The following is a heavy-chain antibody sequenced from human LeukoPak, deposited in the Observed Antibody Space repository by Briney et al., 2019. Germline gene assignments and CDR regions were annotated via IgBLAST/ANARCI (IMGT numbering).Heavy chain of an antibody. D-gene: IGHD3-10*02. J-gene: IGHJ6*04. CDR1: GFTFSGYW. V-gene: IGHV3-7*01. Sequence: GGSLRLSCAASGFTFSGYWMSWVRQSPGKGPEWVANIKQDGSEKYYVESVKGRFTVSRDNAQNSLYLQMNSLRAEDTAVYYCAELGITMIGGVWGKGTTVTISS. CDR2: IKQDGSEK. CDR3: AELGITMIGGV.